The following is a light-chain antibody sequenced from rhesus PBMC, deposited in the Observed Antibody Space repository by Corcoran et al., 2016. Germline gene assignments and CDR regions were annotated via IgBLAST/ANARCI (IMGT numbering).Light chain of an antibody. Sequence: DIQMTQFPSSLSASVGDTVTITCRASQDIKNYLSWYQQKPGKAPKPLIYYATILETGVPSRFIGSAAGTDDTLTISSLQPEDIATYYCQQYNNFPFAFGPGTKLDI. CDR3: QQYNNFPFA. V-gene: IGKV1-66*01. J-gene: IGKJ3*01. CDR2: YAT. CDR1: QDIKNY.